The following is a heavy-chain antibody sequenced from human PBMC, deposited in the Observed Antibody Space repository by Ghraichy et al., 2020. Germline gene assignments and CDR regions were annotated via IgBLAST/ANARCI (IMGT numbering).Heavy chain of an antibody. CDR3: ARSHNGYRLNCFDS. V-gene: IGHV4-39*01. CDR1: NDSISNSNYY. Sequence: ETLSLTCTVSNDSISNSNYYWGWIRQPPGKGLEWIGSIYESGKTNYSPSLKSRVTMSAGTPKNQFSLRLSSVTAADTALYYCARSHNGYRLNCFDSWGQGILVTVSA. CDR2: IYESGKT. J-gene: IGHJ4*02. D-gene: IGHD5-24*01.